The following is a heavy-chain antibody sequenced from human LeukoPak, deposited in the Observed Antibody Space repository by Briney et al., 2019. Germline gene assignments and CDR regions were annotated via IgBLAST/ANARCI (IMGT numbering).Heavy chain of an antibody. CDR2: ITAAGDT. V-gene: IGHV3-23*01. Sequence: ARSLRLSSAASAFTFTSYSMSWVRQAPGRVLEWVSAITAAGDTFYTDSVKGRFTISRDNSKNTLSLQMDSLTAEDTAVYYCARRAHEGTGFFFYFDCWGQGTLVSVSS. CDR1: AFTFTSYS. D-gene: IGHD3/OR15-3a*01. CDR3: ARRAHEGTGFFFYFDC. J-gene: IGHJ4*02.